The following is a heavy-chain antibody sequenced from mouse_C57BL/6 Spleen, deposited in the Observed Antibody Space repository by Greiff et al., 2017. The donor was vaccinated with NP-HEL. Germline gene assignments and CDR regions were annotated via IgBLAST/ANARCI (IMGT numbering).Heavy chain of an antibody. D-gene: IGHD5-1*01. CDR2: ISYSGST. J-gene: IGHJ4*01. Sequence: DVQLQESGPGLAKPSQTLSLTCSVTGYSITSDYWNWIREFPGNKLEYMGYISYSGSTYYNPSLKSRISITRDTSKNQYYLQLNYVTTEDTATYYCARRVPYYAMDYWGQGTSVTVSS. V-gene: IGHV3-8*01. CDR1: GYSITSDY. CDR3: ARRVPYYAMDY.